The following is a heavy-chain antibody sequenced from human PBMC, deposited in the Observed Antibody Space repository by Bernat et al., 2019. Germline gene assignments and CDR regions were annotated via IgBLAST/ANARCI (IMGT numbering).Heavy chain of an antibody. D-gene: IGHD6-25*01. CDR3: ARDRDSGGFDP. V-gene: IGHV3-7*03. Sequence: EVQLVESGGGLVKPGGSLRLSCAASGFTFSSYWMSWVRQAPGQGLEWVANIKQDGSEEYYVDSVKGRFTISRDNAKNSLYLQMNSLRVEDTAVYYWARDRDSGGFDPWGQGTLVTVSS. CDR2: IKQDGSEE. J-gene: IGHJ5*02. CDR1: GFTFSSYW.